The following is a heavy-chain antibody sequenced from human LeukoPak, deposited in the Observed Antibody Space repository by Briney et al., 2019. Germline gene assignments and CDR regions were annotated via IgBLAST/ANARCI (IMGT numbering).Heavy chain of an antibody. V-gene: IGHV1-69*05. CDR1: GGTFSSYA. D-gene: IGHD6-13*01. J-gene: IGHJ4*02. CDR3: ARDGPYSSSWFN. Sequence: SVKVSCKASGGTFSSYAISWVRQAPGQGLEWMGGIIPIFGTANYAQKFQGRVTITTDESTSTAYMELSSLRSEDTAVYYCARDGPYSSSWFNWGQGTLVTVSS. CDR2: IIPIFGTA.